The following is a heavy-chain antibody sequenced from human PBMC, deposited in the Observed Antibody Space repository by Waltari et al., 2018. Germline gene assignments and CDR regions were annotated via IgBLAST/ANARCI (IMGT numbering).Heavy chain of an antibody. CDR1: GFTISRFW. CDR2: IGPDGSDK. CDR3: VGWNDPINS. J-gene: IGHJ4*02. D-gene: IGHD1-1*01. Sequence: EAHLVQSGGGLLQPGWSLPLSCPASGFTISRFWMTWIRQAPGQGLQWVANIGPDGSDKYYVDSVKGRFTISRDNAENSLLLQMSSLRVEDTALYYCVGWNDPINSWGQGTLVAVSS. V-gene: IGHV3-7*01.